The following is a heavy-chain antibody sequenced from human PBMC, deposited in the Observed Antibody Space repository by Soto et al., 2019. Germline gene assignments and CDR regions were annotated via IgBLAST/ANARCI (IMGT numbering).Heavy chain of an antibody. Sequence: EVQLAESGGGMVKPGGSLRLSCVASGFTLSSYAMHWVRQAPGKGLEYVSSISSNGGTTYYGNSVKGRFTISRDNSKNTLYLQMGSLRAEDMAVYYCVRRVSGNYDYWGQGTLVTVSS. CDR1: GFTLSSYA. V-gene: IGHV3-64*01. J-gene: IGHJ4*02. D-gene: IGHD1-7*01. CDR3: VRRVSGNYDY. CDR2: ISSNGGTT.